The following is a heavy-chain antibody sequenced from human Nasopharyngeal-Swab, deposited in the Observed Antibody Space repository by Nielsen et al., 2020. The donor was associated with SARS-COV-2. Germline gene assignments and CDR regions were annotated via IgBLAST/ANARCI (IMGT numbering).Heavy chain of an antibody. Sequence: SETLSLTCPLSGASISSLLYYWGWIRQPPGKGLEWILSIYYSGSTHYNPSLKSRVTISVHTSKNQFSLKLSSVTAADTAVYYCARVKGYQLLSSAAPNGFDTWGQGTLVTVSS. D-gene: IGHD2-2*01. CDR2: IYYSGST. J-gene: IGHJ5*02. V-gene: IGHV4-39*07. CDR1: GASISSLLYY. CDR3: ARVKGYQLLSSAAPNGFDT.